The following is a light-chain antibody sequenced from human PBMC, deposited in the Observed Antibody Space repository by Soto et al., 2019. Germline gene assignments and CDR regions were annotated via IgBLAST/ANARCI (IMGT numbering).Light chain of an antibody. CDR1: QSISNW. CDR3: QQYRSFSLT. CDR2: KTS. V-gene: IGKV1-5*03. Sequence: DIQMTQSPSTLSASVGDRVTITCRASQSISNWLAWYQQKPGKAPKLLIYKTSNLDSGVPSRFSGSGSGTEFSLTISSLQPDDFSTYYCQQYRSFSLTFGRGTKVDIK. J-gene: IGKJ4*01.